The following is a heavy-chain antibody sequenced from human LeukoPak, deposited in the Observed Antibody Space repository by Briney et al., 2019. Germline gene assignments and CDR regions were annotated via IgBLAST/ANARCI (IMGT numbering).Heavy chain of an antibody. D-gene: IGHD2-2*01. Sequence: SETLSLTCTVSGGSLSSYYWSWIRQPPGKGLEWIGYIYYSGSTNYNPSLKSRVTISVDTSKNQFSLKLSSVTAADTAVYYCAREYCSSTSCWGGGAFDIWGQGTMVTVSS. CDR3: AREYCSSTSCWGGGAFDI. J-gene: IGHJ3*02. CDR2: IYYSGST. V-gene: IGHV4-59*01. CDR1: GGSLSSYY.